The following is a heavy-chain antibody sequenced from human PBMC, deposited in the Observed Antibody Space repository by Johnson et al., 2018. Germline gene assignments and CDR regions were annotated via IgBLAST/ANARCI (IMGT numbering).Heavy chain of an antibody. Sequence: VQLVESGGGLIRPGGSLRLSCAASGFIVTSNYVNWVRQAPGKGLEWVSVIYSGGGTDYAGSVKGRFTISRDISKNTVYLQMNRLRVDDTAVYYCVRGLVRPFYYMDVWGKGTTVTVS. J-gene: IGHJ6*03. D-gene: IGHD3-10*01. V-gene: IGHV3-53*01. CDR2: IYSGGGT. CDR3: VRGLVRPFYYMDV. CDR1: GFIVTSNY.